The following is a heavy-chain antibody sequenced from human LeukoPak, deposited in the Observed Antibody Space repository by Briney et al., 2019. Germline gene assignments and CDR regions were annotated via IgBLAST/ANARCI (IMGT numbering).Heavy chain of an antibody. CDR3: VRHERDFDY. CDR2: INVGNGNT. D-gene: IGHD1-1*01. V-gene: IGHV1-3*01. CDR1: GYPFTAYV. Sequence: GASVKVSCKASGYPFTAYVIHWVRQAPGQRLEWMGWINVGNGNTKYSQKFQGRVTITRDTSASTVYMELTSLRSEDTAVYYCVRHERDFDYWGQGILVTVSS. J-gene: IGHJ4*02.